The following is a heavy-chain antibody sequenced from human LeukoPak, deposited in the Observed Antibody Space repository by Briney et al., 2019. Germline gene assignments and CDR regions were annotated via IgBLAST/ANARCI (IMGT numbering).Heavy chain of an antibody. Sequence: ASVKVSCKASGYTFTTYPMNWVRQAPGQGLEWWGWINTNTGNPTYAQGFTGRFVFSLDTSVSTAYLQISSLKADDTAVYYCARDPYTSSSWYRGRANNWFDPWGQGTLVTVSS. J-gene: IGHJ5*02. D-gene: IGHD6-13*01. CDR1: GYTFTTYP. V-gene: IGHV7-4-1*02. CDR2: INTNTGNP. CDR3: ARDPYTSSSWYRGRANNWFDP.